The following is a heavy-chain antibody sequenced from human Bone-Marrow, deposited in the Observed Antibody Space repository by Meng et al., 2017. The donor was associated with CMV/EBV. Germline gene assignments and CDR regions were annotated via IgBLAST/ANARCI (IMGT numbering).Heavy chain of an antibody. J-gene: IGHJ3*02. Sequence: DTTSRTTCGVGGSIVTSPYCGVWIRQPPGKGLEWLGSIYYSGSSTYYNPSLKSRVSMSVDTSKNQFALKMSSGTAADTAVDYCTRTYDFFLIEPSDVFDMWSQGTLVTVSS. CDR1: GGSIVTSPYC. CDR2: IYYSGSST. D-gene: IGHD3-3*01. V-gene: IGHV4-39*06. CDR3: TRTYDFFLIEPSDVFDM.